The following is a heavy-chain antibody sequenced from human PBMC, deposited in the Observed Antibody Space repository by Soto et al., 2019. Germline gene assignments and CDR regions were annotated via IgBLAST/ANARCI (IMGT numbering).Heavy chain of an antibody. J-gene: IGHJ6*03. CDR1: GFTFSSYS. CDR3: ARESRKNYYYYYYLDD. CDR2: ISSSSSTI. D-gene: IGHD6-13*01. V-gene: IGHV3-48*01. Sequence: GGSLRLSCAASGFTFSSYSMNWVRQAPGKGLEWVSYISSSSSTIYYADSVKGRFTISRDNAKNSLYLQMNSLRAEDTAVYYCARESRKNYYYYYYLDDWGKGTTVTVSS.